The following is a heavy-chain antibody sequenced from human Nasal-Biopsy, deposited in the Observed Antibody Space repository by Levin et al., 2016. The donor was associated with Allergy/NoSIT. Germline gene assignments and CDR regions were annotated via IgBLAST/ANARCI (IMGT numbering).Heavy chain of an antibody. CDR2: ISGSDGRT. CDR1: GFDFSTYA. D-gene: IGHD4-23*01. V-gene: IGHV3-23*01. CDR3: AKDRRSLEWVLTRPDY. Sequence: GGSLRLSCAASGFDFSTYAMTWVRQAPGKGLEWVSGISGSDGRTYYADFAKGRFTVSRDNSKNTVFLQLSSLRVDDTAIYYCAKDRRSLEWVLTRPDYWGQGTLVTVSS. J-gene: IGHJ4*02.